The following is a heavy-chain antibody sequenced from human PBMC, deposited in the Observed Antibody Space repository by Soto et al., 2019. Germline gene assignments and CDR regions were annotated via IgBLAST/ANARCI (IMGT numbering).Heavy chain of an antibody. J-gene: IGHJ6*02. CDR2: IYPSESYT. D-gene: IGHD3-22*01. V-gene: IGHV5-10-1*01. Sequence: GESLKISCTGSGFSFANYWINWVRQMPWKGLEWMGRIYPSESYTNYSPSFQGHVTISADKSISTAYLQWSSLKASDTAMYYCARHFPLGYDSSGYYFYYYGMDVWGQGTTVTVSS. CDR3: ARHFPLGYDSSGYYFYYYGMDV. CDR1: GFSFANYW.